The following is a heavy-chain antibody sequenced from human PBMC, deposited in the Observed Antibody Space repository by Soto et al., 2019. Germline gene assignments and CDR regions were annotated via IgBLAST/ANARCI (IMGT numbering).Heavy chain of an antibody. CDR3: AKGDTAMAHAGYYYGMDV. D-gene: IGHD5-18*01. V-gene: IGHV3-23*01. CDR1: GFTFSSYA. CDR2: ISGSGGST. J-gene: IGHJ6*02. Sequence: GGSLRLSCAASGFTFSSYAMSWVRQAPGKGLEWVSAISGSGGSTYYADSVKGRFTISRDNSKNTLYLQMNSLRAEDTAVYYCAKGDTAMAHAGYYYGMDVWGQGTTVTVSS.